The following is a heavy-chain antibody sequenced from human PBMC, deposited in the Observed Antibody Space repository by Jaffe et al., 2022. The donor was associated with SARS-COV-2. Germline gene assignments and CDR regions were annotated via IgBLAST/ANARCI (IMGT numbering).Heavy chain of an antibody. CDR2: ISSSGSTI. D-gene: IGHD3-9*01. Sequence: QVQLVESGGGLVKPGGSLRLSCAASGFTFSDYYMSWIRQAPGKGLEWVSYISSSGSTIYYADSVKGRFTISRDNAKNSLYLQMNSLRAEDTAVYYCARDGAYYDILTGYSHPNDAFDIWGQGTMVTVSS. J-gene: IGHJ3*02. CDR3: ARDGAYYDILTGYSHPNDAFDI. V-gene: IGHV3-11*01. CDR1: GFTFSDYY.